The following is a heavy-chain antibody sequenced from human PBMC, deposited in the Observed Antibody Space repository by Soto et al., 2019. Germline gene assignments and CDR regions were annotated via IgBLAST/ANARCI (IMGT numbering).Heavy chain of an antibody. V-gene: IGHV3-30*18. CDR2: ISYDGRNK. CDR1: GFTFNSYG. CDR3: AKGDILTSLGVFDY. J-gene: IGHJ4*02. D-gene: IGHD3-9*01. Sequence: QVQLVESGGGVVQPGRSLRLSCAASGFTFNSYGMHWVRQAPGKGLAWVAGISYDGRNKYYADSVKGRFTISRDSSKNTLYLQMNSLRGEDTAVYYCAKGDILTSLGVFDYWGQGTLVTVSS.